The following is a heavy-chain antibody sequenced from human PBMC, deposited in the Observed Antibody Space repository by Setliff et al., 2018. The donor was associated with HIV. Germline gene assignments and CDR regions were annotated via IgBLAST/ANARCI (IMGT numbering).Heavy chain of an antibody. CDR1: ADIFNAYY. J-gene: IGHJ4*02. CDR2: INVNSGGT. D-gene: IGHD5-12*01. V-gene: IGHV1-2*02. Sequence: ASVKVSCKASADIFNAYYMHWVRQAPGQGLEWMGWINVNSGGTKYAQKFQGRVTMTRDTSISTAYMELWSLRSDDTAVYYCANTSRIVPTIEDYWGQGTLVTVSS. CDR3: ANTSRIVPTIEDY.